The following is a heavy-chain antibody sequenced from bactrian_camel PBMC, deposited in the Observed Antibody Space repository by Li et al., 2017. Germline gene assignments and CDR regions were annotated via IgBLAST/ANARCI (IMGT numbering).Heavy chain of an antibody. Sequence: VQLVESGGGAVQAGGSLRLSCAASGFTASRYCMGWFRQAPGKEREGVATIHSGGSTYYADSVKGRFTISQDNAKNTLYLQMNSLKPEDTAIYYCAANKESGYLWHNSQGYKYWGQGTQVTVS. V-gene: IGHV3S55*01. CDR3: AANKESGYLWHNSQGYKY. CDR2: IHSGGST. J-gene: IGHJ4*01. CDR1: GFTASRYC. D-gene: IGHD5*01.